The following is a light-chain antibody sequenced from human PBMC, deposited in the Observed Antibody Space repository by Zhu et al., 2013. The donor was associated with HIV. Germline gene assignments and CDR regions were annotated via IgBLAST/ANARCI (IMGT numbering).Light chain of an antibody. V-gene: IGKV3-11*01. CDR3: QQANSFPLT. CDR1: QSVNSY. CDR2: DVS. Sequence: EVVLTQSPVTLSLSPGEGATLSCRASQSVNSYLDWYQQKPGQAPRLLIYDVSKRATGIPARFSGSGSGTDFTLTISSLQPEDFATYYCQQANSFPLTFGGGTKVEIK. J-gene: IGKJ4*01.